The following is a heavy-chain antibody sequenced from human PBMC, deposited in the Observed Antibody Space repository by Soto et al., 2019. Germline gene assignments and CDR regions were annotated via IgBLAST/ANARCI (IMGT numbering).Heavy chain of an antibody. CDR1: GFTFSDFF. V-gene: IGHV3-11*01. Sequence: GGSLRLSCAASGFTFSDFFMSWVRQAPGKGLEWIAHISSTSGTFIYYADSVKGRFTVSRDNVKNSLYLQMNNLRAEDTAVYYCARDPGDRNGMIVWGQGTTVTVSS. CDR2: ISSTSGTFI. CDR3: ARDPGDRNGMIV. D-gene: IGHD1-26*01. J-gene: IGHJ6*02.